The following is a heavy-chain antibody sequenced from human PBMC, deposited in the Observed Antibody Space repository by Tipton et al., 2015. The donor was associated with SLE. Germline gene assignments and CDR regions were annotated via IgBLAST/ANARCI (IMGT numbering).Heavy chain of an antibody. D-gene: IGHD3-10*01. J-gene: IGHJ5*02. CDR3: ARDNYYGSGSYLDP. Sequence: TLSLTCTVSGGSISSSSYYWGWIRQPPGKGLEWIGYINYSGSTNYNPSLKSRVTISVDTSKNQFSLKLNSVTAADTAVYYCARDNYYGSGSYLDPWGQGPLVTVSS. CDR2: INYSGST. V-gene: IGHV4-61*01. CDR1: GGSISSSSYY.